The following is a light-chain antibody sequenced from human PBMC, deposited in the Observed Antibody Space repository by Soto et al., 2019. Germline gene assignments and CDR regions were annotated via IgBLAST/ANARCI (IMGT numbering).Light chain of an antibody. J-gene: IGKJ2*01. CDR3: QQYGNYPYT. Sequence: DIQMTQSPSSLSASVGDRVTLTCRASQGITYRLTWFQQKPGKAPKSLIYDASTLQYGVPSRFSGGGSRTDFTLTISSLQPEDSATYYCQQYGNYPYTFGLGTKLEIK. V-gene: IGKV1-16*01. CDR1: QGITYR. CDR2: DAS.